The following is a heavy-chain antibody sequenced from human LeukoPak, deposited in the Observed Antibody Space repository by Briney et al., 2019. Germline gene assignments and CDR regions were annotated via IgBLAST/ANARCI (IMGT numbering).Heavy chain of an antibody. Sequence: ASVKVSCKASGYTFTSYGITWVRQAPGQGLEWMGWISAYNGNTNYAQNLQGRVTMTTDTSTSTAYMELKSLRTDDTAVYYCARDRVRYYGSGNFDYWGQGTLVTVSS. CDR2: ISAYNGNT. J-gene: IGHJ4*02. D-gene: IGHD3-10*01. V-gene: IGHV1-18*01. CDR3: ARDRVRYYGSGNFDY. CDR1: GYTFTSYG.